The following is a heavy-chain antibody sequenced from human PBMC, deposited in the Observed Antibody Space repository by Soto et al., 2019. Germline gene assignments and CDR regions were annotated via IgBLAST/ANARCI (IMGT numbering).Heavy chain of an antibody. CDR1: GYSFTSYW. Sequence: GESLKISCKGSGYSFTSYWIGWVRQMPGKGLEWMGIIYPGDSDTRYSPSFQGQVTISADRSISTAYLQWSSLKASDTAMYYCARTSAAGKYYYGMDVWGQGTTVTVSS. V-gene: IGHV5-51*01. CDR3: ARTSAAGKYYYGMDV. J-gene: IGHJ6*02. CDR2: IYPGDSDT. D-gene: IGHD6-13*01.